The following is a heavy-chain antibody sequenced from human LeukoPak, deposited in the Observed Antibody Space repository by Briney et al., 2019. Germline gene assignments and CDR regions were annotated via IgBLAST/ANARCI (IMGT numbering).Heavy chain of an antibody. Sequence: ASVKVSCKVSGYTLTELSMHWVRQAPGKGLEWMGGFDPEDGETIYAQKFQGRVTMTEDTSTDTAYMELSSLRSEDTAVYYRATDRGNYGDRRGWRGSLYYFDYWGQGTLVTVSS. V-gene: IGHV1-24*01. D-gene: IGHD4-17*01. CDR3: ATDRGNYGDRRGWRGSLYYFDY. CDR1: GYTLTELS. CDR2: FDPEDGET. J-gene: IGHJ4*02.